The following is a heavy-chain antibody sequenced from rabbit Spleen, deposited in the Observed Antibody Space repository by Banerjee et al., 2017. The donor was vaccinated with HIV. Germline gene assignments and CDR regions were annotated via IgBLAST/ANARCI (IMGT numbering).Heavy chain of an antibody. V-gene: IGHV1S40*01. D-gene: IGHD1-1*01. CDR2: IYASSGST. CDR1: GFSFSSDDY. J-gene: IGHJ4*01. Sequence: QSLEESGGDLVKPGASLTLTCKASGFSFSSDDYIYWVRQAPGKGPEWIAYIYASSGSTYYASWAKGRFTISKTSPTTVTLQMTSLTAADTAMYFCASDGIDGGYVFDLWGPGTLVTVS. CDR3: ASDGIDGGYVFDL.